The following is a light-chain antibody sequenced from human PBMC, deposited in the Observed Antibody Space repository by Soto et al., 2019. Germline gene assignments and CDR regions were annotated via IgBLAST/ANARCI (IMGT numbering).Light chain of an antibody. Sequence: QAVVTQEPSLNVSPGGTVTLTCGSSTGAVTSGHYPYWFQQKPGQAPTTLIYDTSNKHSWTPARFSGSLVGGKAALTLSGARPEDEDKYYCYLYYVDSVIFGGGTKLTVL. CDR1: TGAVTSGHY. CDR3: YLYYVDSVI. V-gene: IGLV7-46*01. J-gene: IGLJ2*01. CDR2: DTS.